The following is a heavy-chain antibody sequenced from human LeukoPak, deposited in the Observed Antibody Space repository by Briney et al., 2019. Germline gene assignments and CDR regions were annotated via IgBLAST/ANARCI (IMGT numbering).Heavy chain of an antibody. V-gene: IGHV4-59*01. J-gene: IGHJ4*02. D-gene: IGHD6-6*01. CDR3: ARGAMSIAAPFDY. Sequence: SETLSLTCTVSGGSISSYYWSWIRQPPGKGLEWIGYIYYSGSTNYNPSLKSRVTISVDTSKNQFSLKLSSVTAADTAVYYCARGAMSIAAPFDYWGQGTLVTVSS. CDR1: GGSISSYY. CDR2: IYYSGST.